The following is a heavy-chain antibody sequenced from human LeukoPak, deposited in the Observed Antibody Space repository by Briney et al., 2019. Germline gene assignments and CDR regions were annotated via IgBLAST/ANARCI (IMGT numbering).Heavy chain of an antibody. J-gene: IGHJ4*02. V-gene: IGHV3-74*01. Sequence: GGSLRLSCAASGFTFSSYWMHWVRHAPGKGLVWVLRINGDGSSTSYADSVKGRFTISRDNAKNTLYLQMNSLRAEDTAVYYCAREGYREIQLWRSEEFDDWGQGTLVTVSS. CDR1: GFTFSSYW. CDR2: INGDGSST. D-gene: IGHD5-18*01. CDR3: AREGYREIQLWRSEEFDD.